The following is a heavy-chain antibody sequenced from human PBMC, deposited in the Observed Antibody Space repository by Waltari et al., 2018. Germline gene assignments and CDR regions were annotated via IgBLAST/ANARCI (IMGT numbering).Heavy chain of an antibody. J-gene: IGHJ5*02. CDR2: IYTSGNT. CDR1: GGSISSGSYY. Sequence: QVQLQESGPGLVKPSQTLSLTCTVSGGSISSGSYYWSWIRQPAGKGLEWIGRIYTSGNTNYNPSLKSRVTISVDTSKNQFSLKLSSVTAADTAVYYCAREMAVATIKGWFDPWGQGTLVTVSS. CDR3: AREMAVATIKGWFDP. V-gene: IGHV4-61*02. D-gene: IGHD5-12*01.